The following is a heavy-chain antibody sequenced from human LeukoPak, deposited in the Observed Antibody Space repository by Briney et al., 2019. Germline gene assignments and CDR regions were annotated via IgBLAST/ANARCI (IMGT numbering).Heavy chain of an antibody. CDR2: ISYDGSNK. CDR1: GFTFSSYA. Sequence: PGRSLRLSCAASGFTFSSYAMHWVRQAPGKGLEWVAVISYDGSNKYYADSVKGRFTISRDNSKNTLYLQMNSLRAEDTAVYYCAREQYYYDSSGYKTNAFDIWGQGTMVTVSS. CDR3: AREQYYYDSSGYKTNAFDI. J-gene: IGHJ3*02. V-gene: IGHV3-30*04. D-gene: IGHD3-22*01.